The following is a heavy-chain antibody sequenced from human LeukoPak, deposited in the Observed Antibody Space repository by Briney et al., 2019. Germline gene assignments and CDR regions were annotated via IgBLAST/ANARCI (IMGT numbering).Heavy chain of an antibody. CDR3: ARMWSTTTSGWNWFDP. CDR1: GYTFTSYD. V-gene: IGHV1-8*01. CDR2: MSPNSGNT. J-gene: IGHJ5*02. Sequence: ASVKISCKASGYTFTSYDINWMRQATGQGLEWMGWMSPNSGNTGYAQKFQGRVTMTRDTSISTAYMDLSSLRSDDTAMYYCARMWSTTTSGWNWFDPWGQGTLVTVSS. D-gene: IGHD1-1*01.